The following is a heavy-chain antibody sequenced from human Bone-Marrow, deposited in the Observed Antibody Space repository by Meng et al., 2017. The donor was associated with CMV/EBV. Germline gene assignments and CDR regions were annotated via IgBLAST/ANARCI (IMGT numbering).Heavy chain of an antibody. Sequence: ASVKVSCKASGYTFTSYGISWVRQAPGQGLEWMGWISAYNGNTNYAQKLQGRVTMTTDTSTSTAYMELRSLRSDDTAVYYCARDYGYYYGSGSLRYGMDVWGQGTMVTGSS. CDR2: ISAYNGNT. V-gene: IGHV1-18*01. CDR3: ARDYGYYYGSGSLRYGMDV. D-gene: IGHD3-10*01. J-gene: IGHJ6*01. CDR1: GYTFTSYG.